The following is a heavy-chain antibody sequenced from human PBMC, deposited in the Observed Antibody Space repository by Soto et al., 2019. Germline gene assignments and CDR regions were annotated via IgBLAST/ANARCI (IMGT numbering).Heavy chain of an antibody. V-gene: IGHV4-59*01. D-gene: IGHD3-9*01. CDR3: ASGVLRYFDWLY. CDR2: IYYSGST. CDR1: GGSISSYY. J-gene: IGHJ4*02. Sequence: SETLSLTCTVSGGSISSYYWSWIRQPPGKGLEWIGYIYYSGSTNYNPSLKSRVTISVDTSKNQFSLKLSSVTAADTAVYYCASGVLRYFDWLYWGQGTLVTVSS.